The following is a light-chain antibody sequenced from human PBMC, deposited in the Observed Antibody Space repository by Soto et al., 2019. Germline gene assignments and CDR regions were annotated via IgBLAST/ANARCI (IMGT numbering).Light chain of an antibody. CDR3: HQYDSSPLT. Sequence: EIVLTQSPGTLSLSPGERATLSCRASQSVSSSYLAWYQQKPGQAPRLLIYGASSRATGIPDRFSGSGSGTDFTLTISRLEPEDFAVYYWHQYDSSPLTFVGGTKVEIK. CDR2: GAS. V-gene: IGKV3-20*01. CDR1: QSVSSSY. J-gene: IGKJ4*01.